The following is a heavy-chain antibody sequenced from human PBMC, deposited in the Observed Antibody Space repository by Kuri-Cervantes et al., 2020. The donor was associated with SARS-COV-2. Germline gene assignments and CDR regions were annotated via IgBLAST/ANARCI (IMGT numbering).Heavy chain of an antibody. D-gene: IGHD2-21*01. J-gene: IGHJ3*01. V-gene: IGHV3-7*03. Sequence: ETLSLTCEASGFTFSSYAMSWVRQAPGKGLEWVANIKQDGSEKYYVDSVKGRFTISRDNAKNSLYLQMNSLRAEDTAVYYCAKIAHVVVIAGAFDLWGQGTMVTVSS. CDR1: GFTFSSYA. CDR3: AKIAHVVVIAGAFDL. CDR2: IKQDGSEK.